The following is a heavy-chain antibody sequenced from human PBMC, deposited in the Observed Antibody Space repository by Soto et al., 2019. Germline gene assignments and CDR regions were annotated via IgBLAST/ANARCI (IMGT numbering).Heavy chain of an antibody. Sequence: EVQLLESGGGLVQPGGSLRLSCAASGFTFSSYAMSWVRQAPGKGLEWVSAISGSGGSTYYAASVKGRFTISRDNSKNTLYMQMNSLRAEDTAVYYCAKGGLYYDILTGYYAWGQGTLVTVSS. CDR3: AKGGLYYDILTGYYA. J-gene: IGHJ5*02. D-gene: IGHD3-9*01. V-gene: IGHV3-23*01. CDR1: GFTFSSYA. CDR2: ISGSGGST.